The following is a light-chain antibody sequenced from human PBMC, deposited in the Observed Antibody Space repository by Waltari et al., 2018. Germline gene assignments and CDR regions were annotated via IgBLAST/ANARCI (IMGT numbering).Light chain of an antibody. V-gene: IGKV4-1*01. CDR2: WAS. CDR3: QQYYTTPCT. J-gene: IGKJ2*02. Sequence: DIVLTQSPDSLALSLGERATISCRSSQSVLSSTNSKNYLAWYQQRPGQPPKLLFYWASTRVSGDPDRFDGSGSGTDFTLTISSLQAEDLAVYYCQQYYTTPCTFGQGTRLEIK. CDR1: QSVLSSTNSKNY.